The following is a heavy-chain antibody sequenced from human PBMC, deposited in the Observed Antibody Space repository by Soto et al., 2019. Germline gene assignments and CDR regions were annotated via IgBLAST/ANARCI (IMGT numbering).Heavy chain of an antibody. Sequence: QVQLVQSGAEVKKPGSSVKVSCKASGGTFSSYTISWVRQAPGQGLEWMGRIIPILGIANYAQKFQGRVTXTXHXNTRTAYRELSSLRSEDTAVYYCARPPSSSKYGMDVWGQGTTVTVSS. CDR1: GGTFSSYT. CDR2: IIPILGIA. J-gene: IGHJ6*02. D-gene: IGHD6-13*01. CDR3: ARPPSSSKYGMDV. V-gene: IGHV1-69*02.